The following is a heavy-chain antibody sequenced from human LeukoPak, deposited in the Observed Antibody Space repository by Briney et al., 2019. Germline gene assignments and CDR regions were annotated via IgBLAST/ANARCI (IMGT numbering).Heavy chain of an antibody. CDR1: GITVSSNY. V-gene: IGHV3-66*01. CDR3: VRFPWQQLVADPS. CDR2: IYSGGST. J-gene: IGHJ5*02. Sequence: GGSLRLSCAASGITVSSNYTSWVRQAPGKGLEWVSVIYSGGSTYYADSVKGRFTISRDNSKNTLFLQMNSLRAEDTAVYYCVRFPWQQLVADPSWGQGTLVTVSS. D-gene: IGHD6-13*01.